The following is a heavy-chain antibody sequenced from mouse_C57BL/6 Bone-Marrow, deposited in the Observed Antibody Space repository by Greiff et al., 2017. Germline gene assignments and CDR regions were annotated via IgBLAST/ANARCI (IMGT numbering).Heavy chain of an antibody. CDR3: ARVGDKGGFDY. D-gene: IGHD1-3*01. Sequence: VQLQQPGAELVMPGASVKLSCKASGYTFTSYWMHWVKQRPGQGLEWIGEIDPSDSYTNYNQKFKGKSTLTEDKSSSTAYMQLSSLTSEDSAVYYCARVGDKGGFDYWGQGTTLTVSS. CDR2: IDPSDSYT. V-gene: IGHV1-69*01. CDR1: GYTFTSYW. J-gene: IGHJ2*01.